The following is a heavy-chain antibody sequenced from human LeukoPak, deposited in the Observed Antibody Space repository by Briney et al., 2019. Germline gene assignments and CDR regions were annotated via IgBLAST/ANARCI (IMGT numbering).Heavy chain of an antibody. D-gene: IGHD2-2*01. CDR3: ARHRSSSTSSAPQY. V-gene: IGHV5-51*01. CDR1: GYSFTNFW. J-gene: IGHJ4*02. Sequence: GESLKISCKGSGYSFTNFWIDWVRQRPGKGLEWMGIIYPGDSDTRYSPSFQGQVTISADKSISTAYLQWSSLKASDTAMYYCARHRSSSTSSAPQYWGQGTLVTVSS. CDR2: IYPGDSDT.